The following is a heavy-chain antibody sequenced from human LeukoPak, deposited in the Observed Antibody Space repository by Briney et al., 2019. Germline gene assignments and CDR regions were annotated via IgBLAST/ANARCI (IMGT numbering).Heavy chain of an antibody. D-gene: IGHD3-16*02. CDR1: GFTFSSYG. CDR2: IWYDGRNK. V-gene: IGHV3-33*01. J-gene: IGHJ3*02. Sequence: HPGGSLRLSCAAAGFTFSSYGMHWGRQAPGKGLEWVSVIWYDGRNKFYADSLKGRFTISRDNSKNTLYLQMNSLRAEDTAVYYCARVNRGDAFDIWGQGTLVTVSS. CDR3: ARVNRGDAFDI.